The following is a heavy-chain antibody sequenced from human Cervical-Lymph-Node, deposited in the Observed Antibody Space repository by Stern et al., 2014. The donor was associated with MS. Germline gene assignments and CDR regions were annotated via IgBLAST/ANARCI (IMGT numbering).Heavy chain of an antibody. CDR2: ISYGGST. CDR3: ARGFRFGGRVFYFDL. CDR1: GVSVSRGAYF. Sequence: QVQLQESGPGLVKPSQTLSLTCTVSGVSVSRGAYFWSWIRQHPGKGLEWIGYISYGGSTYYSPSLKSLLTISIDTSRNQFSLKLNSVTAADTAVYYCARGFRFGGRVFYFDLWGRGTLVTVSS. J-gene: IGHJ2*01. D-gene: IGHD3-10*01. V-gene: IGHV4-31*01.